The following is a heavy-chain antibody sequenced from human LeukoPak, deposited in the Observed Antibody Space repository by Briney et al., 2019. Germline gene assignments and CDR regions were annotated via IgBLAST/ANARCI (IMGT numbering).Heavy chain of an antibody. CDR1: GYTFTNYG. V-gene: IGHV1-18*01. Sequence: ASVKVSCKASGYTFTNYGISWVRQAPGQGFEWMGWISAYNGNTNYAQKLQDRVTMTTDTSTSTAFMELRSLRSDDTAVYYCARVIAVAGTFADYWGQETLVTVSS. D-gene: IGHD6-19*01. J-gene: IGHJ4*02. CDR3: ARVIAVAGTFADY. CDR2: ISAYNGNT.